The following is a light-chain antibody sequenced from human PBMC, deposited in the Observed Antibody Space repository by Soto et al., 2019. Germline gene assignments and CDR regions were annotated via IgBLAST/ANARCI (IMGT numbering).Light chain of an antibody. Sequence: QSVLTQPASVSGSPGQSITISCTGTSSDVGFYNLVSWYQHRPGKAPKLIIFEVSNRPSGVSNRFSGSKSANTASLTISGLQAEDEAHYYCTSHTTSTTLPVVFGGGTKLTVL. CDR1: SSDVGFYNL. V-gene: IGLV2-14*02. J-gene: IGLJ2*01. CDR3: TSHTTSTTLPVV. CDR2: EVS.